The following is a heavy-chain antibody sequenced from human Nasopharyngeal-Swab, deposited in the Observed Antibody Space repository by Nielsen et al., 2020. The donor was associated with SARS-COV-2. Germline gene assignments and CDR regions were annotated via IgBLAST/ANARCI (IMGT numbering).Heavy chain of an antibody. D-gene: IGHD3-3*01. V-gene: IGHV1-18*01. CDR3: ARVNLSGFFEWLSIQGLWDY. J-gene: IGHJ4*02. CDR1: NYPFSNHG. CDR2: INAYNGIT. Sequence: ASVKVSCKASNYPFSNHGFSWVRQAPGQGLEWMGWINAYNGITNYVQKFQGRVTMTTDTSTSTAYMELRSLRSDDTAVYYCARVNLSGFFEWLSIQGLWDYWGQGTLVTVSS.